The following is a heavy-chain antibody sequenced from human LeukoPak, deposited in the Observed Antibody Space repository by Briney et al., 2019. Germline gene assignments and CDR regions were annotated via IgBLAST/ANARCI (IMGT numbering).Heavy chain of an antibody. Sequence: PGRSLRLSCAVSGLTFYDYAMHWVRQAPGKGLEWVSGITWNSGTIAHADSVKGRFTISRDNAKNSLYLQVNSLRSEDTALYYCAAGAGIIRYWGQRTLVTVSS. CDR1: GLTFYDYA. J-gene: IGHJ4*02. D-gene: IGHD3-10*01. CDR3: AAGAGIIRY. CDR2: ITWNSGTI. V-gene: IGHV3-9*01.